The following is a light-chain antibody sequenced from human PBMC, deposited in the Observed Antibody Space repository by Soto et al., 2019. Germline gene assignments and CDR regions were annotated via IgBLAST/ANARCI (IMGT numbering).Light chain of an antibody. CDR3: LQDYTYPRT. Sequence: IQMTQSLSSLSASVGDRVTITCRASQAIRDDLAWYQQKPGKAPNLLIYAASNLQSGVPSRFSGSGSGTDFTLTISSLQPEDFATYYCLQDYTYPRTFGQGTKVDI. V-gene: IGKV1-6*01. J-gene: IGKJ1*01. CDR1: QAIRDD. CDR2: AAS.